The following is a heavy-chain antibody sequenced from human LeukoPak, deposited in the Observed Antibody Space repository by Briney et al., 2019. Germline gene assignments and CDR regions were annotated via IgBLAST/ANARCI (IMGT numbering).Heavy chain of an antibody. CDR1: GFTFSSYE. CDR3: ASSSWYALDY. Sequence: PGGSLRLSCAASGFTFSSYEMNWVRQAQGKGLEWISYISSSGSTMYYADSVKGRFTISRDNAKNSLYLQMNSLRAEDTAIYYCASSSWYALDYWGQGTLVTVSS. J-gene: IGHJ4*02. CDR2: ISSSGSTM. D-gene: IGHD6-13*01. V-gene: IGHV3-48*03.